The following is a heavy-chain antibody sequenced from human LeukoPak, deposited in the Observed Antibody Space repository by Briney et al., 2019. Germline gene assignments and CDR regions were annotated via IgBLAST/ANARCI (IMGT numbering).Heavy chain of an antibody. Sequence: ASVKVSCKASGGTLSNYGISWVRQAPGQGLEWMGRIIPIIDETKYAQKIQGRVTITADKSTSTVYMELSSLTSEDTAVYYCARDLWFGSEDWFDPWGQGTLVTVSS. J-gene: IGHJ5*02. V-gene: IGHV1-69*04. D-gene: IGHD3-10*01. CDR1: GGTLSNYG. CDR3: ARDLWFGSEDWFDP. CDR2: IIPIIDET.